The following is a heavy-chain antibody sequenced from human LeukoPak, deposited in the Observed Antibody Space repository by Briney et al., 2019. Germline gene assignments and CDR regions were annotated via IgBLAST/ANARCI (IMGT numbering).Heavy chain of an antibody. CDR3: AKGLYGSGSYPDY. Sequence: GGSLRLSCAASGFTFDDYAMHWVRQAPGKGLERVSGISWNSGFIGYADSVKGRFTISRDNAKNSLYLQMNSLRAEDMALYYCAKGLYGSGSYPDYWGQGTLVTVSS. J-gene: IGHJ4*02. V-gene: IGHV3-9*03. D-gene: IGHD3-10*01. CDR2: ISWNSGFI. CDR1: GFTFDDYA.